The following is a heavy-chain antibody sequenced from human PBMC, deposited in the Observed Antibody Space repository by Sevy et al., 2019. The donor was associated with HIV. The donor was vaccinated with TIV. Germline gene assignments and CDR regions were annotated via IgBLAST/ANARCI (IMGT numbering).Heavy chain of an antibody. CDR3: ARDQPMNSGFDY. J-gene: IGHJ4*02. V-gene: IGHV3-48*01. D-gene: IGHD1-26*01. Sequence: GGSLRLSCAASGFSFTSYSMNWVRQAPGKGLEWVSYISSSSSTIYYADSVKGRFTISRDNAKNSLFLQMNSLRAEDTAVYYCARDQPMNSGFDYWGQGTLVTVS. CDR1: GFSFTSYS. CDR2: ISSSSSTI.